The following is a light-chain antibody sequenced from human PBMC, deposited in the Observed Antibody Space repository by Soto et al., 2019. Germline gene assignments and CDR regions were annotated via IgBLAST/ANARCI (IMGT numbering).Light chain of an antibody. CDR3: QQSYGTPLT. V-gene: IGKV1-39*01. CDR1: QSISNY. J-gene: IGKJ4*01. Sequence: DMEMTQSPSSLSASVGDRVTIACRASQSISNYLKWYQHKPGKVPKLLIYAASSLQSGVPTRFSGSGSGTHFTLTINSLQPEDFATYYCQQSYGTPLTFGGGTNIEIK. CDR2: AAS.